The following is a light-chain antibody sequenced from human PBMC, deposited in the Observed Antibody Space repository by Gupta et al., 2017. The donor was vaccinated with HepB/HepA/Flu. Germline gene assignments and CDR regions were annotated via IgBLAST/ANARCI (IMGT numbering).Light chain of an antibody. CDR1: SSNIGSNS. CDR2: RNN. CDR3: AAWDDSRSGQV. V-gene: IGLV1-47*01. Sequence: SVLTQPPSASGTPGQRVTISCSGSSSNIGSNSVYWYQQLPGTAPKLLIYRNNQRPSGVPARFSGSKSGTSASLAISGLRSEDEADYYCAAWDDSRSGQVFGGGTKLTVL. J-gene: IGLJ2*01.